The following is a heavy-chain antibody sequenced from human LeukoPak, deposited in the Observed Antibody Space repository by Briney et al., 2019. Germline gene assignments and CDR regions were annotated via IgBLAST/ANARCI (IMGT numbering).Heavy chain of an antibody. V-gene: IGHV1-2*02. D-gene: IGHD5-12*01. CDR1: GYTFSSYD. J-gene: IGHJ4*02. CDR3: ARYIVATSPFDY. CDR2: INPNSGGT. Sequence: ASVKVSCKASGYTFSSYDINWVRQATGQGLEWMGWINPNSGGTNYAQKFQGRVTMTRDTSISTAYMELSRLRSDDTAVYYCARYIVATSPFDYWGQGTLVTVSS.